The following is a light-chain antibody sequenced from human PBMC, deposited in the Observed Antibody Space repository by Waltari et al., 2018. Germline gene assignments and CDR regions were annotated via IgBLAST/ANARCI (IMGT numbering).Light chain of an antibody. Sequence: QSPATLSVSPGERATLSCWTSQSVSRDVAWYQQKTGQAPRLLIYDASTRATGIPVRFSGSGSGTEFILTISSLQPEDFAVYYCQQYNDWPPLTFGGGTKVEIK. CDR3: QQYNDWPPLT. J-gene: IGKJ4*01. CDR2: DAS. V-gene: IGKV3-15*01. CDR1: QSVSRD.